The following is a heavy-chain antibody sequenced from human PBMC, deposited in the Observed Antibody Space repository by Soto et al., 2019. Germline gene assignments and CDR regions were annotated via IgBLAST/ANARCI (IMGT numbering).Heavy chain of an antibody. CDR2: IYYSGST. J-gene: IGHJ4*02. CDR3: ATTYYFGSGSAY. D-gene: IGHD3-10*01. V-gene: IGHV4-39*01. Sequence: QLQLQESGPGLVKPSETLSLTCTVSGGSISSSSYYWGWIRQPPGKGLEWIGSIYYSGSTYYNPSLKCRVTLSVDTTKKEFSLQLSSVTAADTAVYYCATTYYFGSGSAYWGQGTLVTVSS. CDR1: GGSISSSSYY.